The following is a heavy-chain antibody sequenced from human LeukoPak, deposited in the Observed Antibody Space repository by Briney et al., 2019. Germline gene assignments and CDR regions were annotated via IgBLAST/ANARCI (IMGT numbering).Heavy chain of an antibody. V-gene: IGHV4-34*01. CDR1: GGSFSGYY. J-gene: IGHJ6*02. Sequence: SETLSLTRAVYGGSFSGYYWSWIRQPPGKGLEWIGEINHSGSTNYNPSLKSRVTISVDTSKNQFSLKLSSVTAADTAVYYCARDLRTCMDVWGQGTTVTVSS. CDR2: INHSGST. CDR3: ARDLRTCMDV. D-gene: IGHD2-2*01.